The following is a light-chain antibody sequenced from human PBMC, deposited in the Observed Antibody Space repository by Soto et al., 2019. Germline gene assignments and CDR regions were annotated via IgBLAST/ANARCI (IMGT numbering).Light chain of an antibody. CDR1: SNDIGDYDY. CDR3: SSYARRNTLL. J-gene: IGLJ3*02. CDR2: EVT. V-gene: IGLV2-8*01. Sequence: QSALTQPPSASGSPGQSVTISCSGTSNDIGDYDYVSWYQQHPGKAPKLIIYEVTKRPSGVPDRFSGSKSGNSASLTVSGLQADDEADYFCSSYARRNTLLFGVGTKLTV.